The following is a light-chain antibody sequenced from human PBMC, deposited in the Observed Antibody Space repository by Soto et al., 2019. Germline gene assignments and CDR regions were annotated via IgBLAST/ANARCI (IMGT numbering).Light chain of an antibody. CDR1: QSVSSN. CDR3: QQYKNWPPVT. Sequence: ETVMTQSPATLSVSPGERVNLSCRASQSVSSNLAWYQQKPGQPPRLLIYTASTRATGTPARFSGSGSGTEFTLTISSLQSEDFAVYYCQQYKNWPPVTFGGGTKVEIK. CDR2: TAS. V-gene: IGKV3-15*01. J-gene: IGKJ4*01.